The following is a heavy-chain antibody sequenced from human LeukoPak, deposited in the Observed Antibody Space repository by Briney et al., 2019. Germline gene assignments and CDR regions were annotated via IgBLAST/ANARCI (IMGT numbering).Heavy chain of an antibody. CDR3: ASSSILRYFDWLFNGMDV. CDR1: GGTFSSYA. V-gene: IGHV1-69*06. CDR2: IIPIFGTA. Sequence: ASVKVSCTASGGTFSSYAISWVRQAPGQGLEWMGGIIPIFGTANYAQKFQGRVTITADKSTSTAYMELSSLRSGDTAVYYCASSSILRYFDWLFNGMDVWGKGTTVTVSS. J-gene: IGHJ6*04. D-gene: IGHD3-9*01.